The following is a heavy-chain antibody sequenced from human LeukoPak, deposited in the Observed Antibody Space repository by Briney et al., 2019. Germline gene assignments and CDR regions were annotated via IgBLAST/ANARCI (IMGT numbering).Heavy chain of an antibody. CDR1: GFTFSNYW. V-gene: IGHV3-74*01. CDR3: ARDLGQYYDTSDNWFDP. Sequence: GGSLRLSCAASGFTFSNYWMHWVRQTPGKGLVWVPRINSDGINTSYADSVKGRFTISRDNAKNTLNLQMNSLRAEDTAVYYCARDLGQYYDTSDNWFDPWGQGTLVTVSS. J-gene: IGHJ5*02. CDR2: INSDGINT. D-gene: IGHD3-22*01.